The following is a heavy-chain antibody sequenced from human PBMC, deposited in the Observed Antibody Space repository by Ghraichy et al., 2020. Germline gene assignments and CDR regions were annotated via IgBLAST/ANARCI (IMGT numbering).Heavy chain of an antibody. CDR2: VYNSGST. CDR3: AREPYYFDSSGYFFDY. D-gene: IGHD3-22*01. Sequence: GSLSLTCTVSGGSVSSGRYYWSWIRQPPGKGLEWIGYVYNSGSTNYNPSLKSRVAMSIDTSRNQFSLTLASVTAADTAVYYCAREPYYFDSSGYFFDYWGQGALVTVSS. V-gene: IGHV4-61*01. CDR1: GGSVSSGRYY. J-gene: IGHJ4*02.